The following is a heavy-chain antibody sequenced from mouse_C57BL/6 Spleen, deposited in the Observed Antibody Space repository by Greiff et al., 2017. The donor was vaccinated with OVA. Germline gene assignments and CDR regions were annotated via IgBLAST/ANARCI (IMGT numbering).Heavy chain of an antibody. Sequence: LVESGGGLVKPGGSLKLSCAASGFTFSSYAMSWVRQTPEKRLEWVATISDGGSYTYYPDNVKGRFTISRDNAKNNLYLQMSHLKSEDTAMYYCARALLRSDWYFDVWGTGTTVTVSS. CDR3: ARALLRSDWYFDV. V-gene: IGHV5-4*01. J-gene: IGHJ1*03. D-gene: IGHD1-1*01. CDR1: GFTFSSYA. CDR2: ISDGGSYT.